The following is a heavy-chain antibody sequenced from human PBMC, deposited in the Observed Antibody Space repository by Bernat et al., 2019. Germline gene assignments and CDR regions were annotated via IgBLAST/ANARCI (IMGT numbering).Heavy chain of an antibody. CDR3: ARGTHPTVTTPGVY. CDR2: VSNDGINK. Sequence: QVQLVESGGGVVQPGRSLRLSCAASGFTFSSFAMYWVRQAPGKGLEWVAVVSNDGINKYYADAVKGRFTISRDMSKNTLYLQMNSLRAEDTAVYHCARGTHPTVTTPGVYWGQGTLVTVSS. D-gene: IGHD4-17*01. V-gene: IGHV3-30*01. J-gene: IGHJ4*02. CDR1: GFTFSSFA.